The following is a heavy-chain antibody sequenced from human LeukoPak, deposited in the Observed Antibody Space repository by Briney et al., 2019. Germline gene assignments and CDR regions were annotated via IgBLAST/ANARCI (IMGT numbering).Heavy chain of an antibody. V-gene: IGHV1-8*03. J-gene: IGHJ6*02. D-gene: IGHD3-10*01. Sequence: GASVKVSCKASGYTFTSYDINWVRQATGQGLEWMGWMNPNSGNTGYAQKFQGRVTITRNTSISTAYMELSSLRSDDTAVYYCARDAPDGSGSYTSPSRYGMDVWGQGTTVTVSS. CDR3: ARDAPDGSGSYTSPSRYGMDV. CDR2: MNPNSGNT. CDR1: GYTFTSYD.